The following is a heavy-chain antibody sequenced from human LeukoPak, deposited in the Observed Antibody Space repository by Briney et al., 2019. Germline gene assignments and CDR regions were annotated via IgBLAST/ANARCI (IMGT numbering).Heavy chain of an antibody. CDR3: VRDRHDYGDYFDY. V-gene: IGHV4-4*07. Sequence: SETLSLTCTVSGGSISSYYWSWIRQPAGKGVEWIGRIYSSGSTNYNPSLKSRVTISVDKSKNQFSLKLNSVTAADAAVYYCVRDRHDYGDYFDYWGQGTLVTVSS. D-gene: IGHD4-17*01. J-gene: IGHJ4*02. CDR2: IYSSGST. CDR1: GGSISSYY.